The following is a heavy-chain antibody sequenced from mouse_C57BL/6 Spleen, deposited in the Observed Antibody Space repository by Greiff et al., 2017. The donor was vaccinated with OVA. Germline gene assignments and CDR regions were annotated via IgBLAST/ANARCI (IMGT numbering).Heavy chain of an antibody. V-gene: IGHV5-6*01. CDR2: ISSGGSYT. CDR1: GFTFSSYG. CDR3: ARDYYGSSYGAMDY. J-gene: IGHJ4*01. Sequence: EVKLMESGGDLVKPGGSLKLSCAASGFTFSSYGMSWVRQTPDKRLEWVATISSGGSYTYYPDSVKGRFTISSDNAKNTLYLQMSSLKSEDTAMYDCARDYYGSSYGAMDYWGQGTSVTVSS. D-gene: IGHD1-1*01.